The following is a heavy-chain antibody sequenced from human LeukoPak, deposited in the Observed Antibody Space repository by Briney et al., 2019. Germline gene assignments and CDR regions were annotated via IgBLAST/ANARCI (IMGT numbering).Heavy chain of an antibody. CDR2: IRTNTYGGTT. Sequence: PGGSLRLSCAGSGFTFGEYVINWVRQAPGKGLEWVGLIRTNTYGGTTENAASVKGRFTISRDDSKSIAYLQMNSLKTEDTAVYYCSRVPRAGLGDYGYSDHWGQGTLLTVSS. CDR3: SRVPRAGLGDYGYSDH. CDR1: GFTFGEYV. D-gene: IGHD3-16*01. J-gene: IGHJ4*02. V-gene: IGHV3-49*04.